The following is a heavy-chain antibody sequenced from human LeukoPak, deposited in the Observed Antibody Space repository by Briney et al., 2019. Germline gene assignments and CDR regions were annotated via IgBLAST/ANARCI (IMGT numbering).Heavy chain of an antibody. V-gene: IGHV1-2*02. Sequence: ASVKVSCKASGYTFTGYYMHWVRQAPGQGLEWMGWINPNSGGTNYAQKSQGRVTMTRDMSTSTVYMELSSLRSEDTAVYYCARGLRYYGSGSYSPSYFDYWGQGTLVTVSS. CDR1: GYTFTGYY. D-gene: IGHD3-10*01. J-gene: IGHJ4*02. CDR2: INPNSGGT. CDR3: ARGLRYYGSGSYSPSYFDY.